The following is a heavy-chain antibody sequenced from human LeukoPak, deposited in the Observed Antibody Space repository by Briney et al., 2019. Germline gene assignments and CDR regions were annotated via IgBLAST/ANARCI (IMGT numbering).Heavy chain of an antibody. D-gene: IGHD2-15*01. CDR2: ISGSGAST. J-gene: IGHJ4*02. CDR1: EFIFSNYA. V-gene: IGHV3-23*01. CDR3: AKDKATVAAKGPFDY. Sequence: GGSLRLSCAASEFIFSNYAMTWVRQPPGKGLGWSYSISGSGASTYYADSVKGRSTISRDNSKNTLYLQFSSLRAEDTAVYYCAKDKATVAAKGPFDYWGQGTLVTVSS.